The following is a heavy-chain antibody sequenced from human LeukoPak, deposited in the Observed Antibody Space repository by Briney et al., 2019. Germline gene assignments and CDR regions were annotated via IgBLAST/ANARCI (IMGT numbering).Heavy chain of an antibody. CDR1: GGSFSGYY. D-gene: IGHD6-6*01. CDR2: INHSGNT. J-gene: IGHJ4*02. Sequence: SETLSLTCAVYGGSFSGYYWSWIRQPPGKGLEWIGEINHSGNTNYSPSLKSRVTISIDTSKNQFSLKLSSVTAADTAVYYCARSGQLDYWGQGTLVTVSS. CDR3: ARSGQLDY. V-gene: IGHV4-34*01.